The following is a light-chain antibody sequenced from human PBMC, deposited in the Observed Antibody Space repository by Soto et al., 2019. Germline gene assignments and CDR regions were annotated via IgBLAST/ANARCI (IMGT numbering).Light chain of an antibody. Sequence: DIQMTQSPSSLSASVGDRVKISCRASQSIRNFVNWYQQKPGKAPKLLIYASFYLQSGVPSRFSGSESGTDFALTISGLEADDFAIYYCQQTVTLPGSFGPGTTVDIK. V-gene: IGKV1-39*01. CDR3: QQTVTLPGS. J-gene: IGKJ3*01. CDR2: ASF. CDR1: QSIRNF.